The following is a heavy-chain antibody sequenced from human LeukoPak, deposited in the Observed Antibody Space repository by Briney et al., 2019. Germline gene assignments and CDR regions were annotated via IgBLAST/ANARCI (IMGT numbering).Heavy chain of an antibody. CDR3: ARAVGWCSGGSCYSLDYFDY. CDR2: VSTHNGNT. J-gene: IGHJ4*02. V-gene: IGHV1-18*01. CDR1: GYTFTSYA. Sequence: ASVKVSCKASGYTFTSYAITWVRQAPGQGLEWMGWVSTHNGNTSYAQKFQGRVTMTRDTSTSTVYMELSSLRSEDTAVYYCARAVGWCSGGSCYSLDYFDYWGQGTLVTVSS. D-gene: IGHD2-15*01.